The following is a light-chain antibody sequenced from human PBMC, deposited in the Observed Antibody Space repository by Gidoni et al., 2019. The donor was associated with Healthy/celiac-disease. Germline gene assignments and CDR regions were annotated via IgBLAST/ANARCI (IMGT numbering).Light chain of an antibody. CDR2: WAS. CDR1: QSVLYSSNNKNY. CDR3: QQYYSTPPWT. Sequence: DIVMTQSPDSLAVSLGERATINCKSSQSVLYSSNNKNYLAWYQQKPGQPPKLLIYWASTQESGVPDRFSGSGSGTDFTLTISSLQAEDVAVYYCQQYYSTPPWTFGQXTKVEIK. V-gene: IGKV4-1*01. J-gene: IGKJ1*01.